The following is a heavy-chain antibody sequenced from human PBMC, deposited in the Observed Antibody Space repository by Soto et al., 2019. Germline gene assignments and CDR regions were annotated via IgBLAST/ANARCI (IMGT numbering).Heavy chain of an antibody. D-gene: IGHD3-3*01. J-gene: IGHJ3*02. CDR2: ISGSGGST. Sequence: PGGSLRLSCAASGFTFSSYAMSWVRQAPGKGLEWVSAISGSGGSTYYADSVKGRFTISRDNAKNSLYLQMNSLRAEDTAVYYCAGSHPPIDSPYYDFWSGWNAFDIWGQGTMVTVSS. CDR1: GFTFSSYA. V-gene: IGHV3-23*01. CDR3: AGSHPPIDSPYYDFWSGWNAFDI.